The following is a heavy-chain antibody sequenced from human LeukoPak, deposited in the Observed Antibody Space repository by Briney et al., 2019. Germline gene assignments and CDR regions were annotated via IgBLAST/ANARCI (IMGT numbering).Heavy chain of an antibody. CDR3: VRDQDYCTASSCSFYFDY. Sequence: PGGSLRLSCAASGFTFNTYTMNWVRRAPGKGLEWISSISSRSDYKYYAASVKGQFTISRDNAKKSLYLHMSSLRVDDTAVYYCVRDQDYCTASSCSFYFDYWGQGTLVTVSS. J-gene: IGHJ4*02. D-gene: IGHD2-2*01. V-gene: IGHV3-21*01. CDR2: ISSRSDYK. CDR1: GFTFNTYT.